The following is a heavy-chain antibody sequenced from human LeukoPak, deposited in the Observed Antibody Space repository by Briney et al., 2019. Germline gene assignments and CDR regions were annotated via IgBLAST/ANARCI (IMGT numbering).Heavy chain of an antibody. CDR3: ARVAVSGPTGWFDS. V-gene: IGHV3-21*01. D-gene: IGHD2-8*02. Sequence: GGSLRLSCAGSGFALKSYSLSWVRQAPGKGLEWVSSISSTSAYIYYADSVKGRFTISRDNVDNVVYLQMNSLGAEDMAVYYCARVAVSGPTGWFDSWGQGTLVIVSS. CDR1: GFALKSYS. J-gene: IGHJ5*01. CDR2: ISSTSAYI.